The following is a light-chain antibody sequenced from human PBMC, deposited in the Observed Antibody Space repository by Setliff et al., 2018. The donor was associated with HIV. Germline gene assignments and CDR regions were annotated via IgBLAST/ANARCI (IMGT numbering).Light chain of an antibody. CDR1: SNDVGGYNL. J-gene: IGLJ1*01. CDR3: SSYTSSTPLYV. CDR2: DVY. Sequence: QSALTQPASVSGSPGQSITISCTGTSNDVGGYNLVSWYQQHPGKAPELIIYDVYKRPSGISDRFSGSKSGNTASLTISGLQPEDEAAYYCSSYTSSTPLYVFGTGTQVTVL. V-gene: IGLV2-14*02.